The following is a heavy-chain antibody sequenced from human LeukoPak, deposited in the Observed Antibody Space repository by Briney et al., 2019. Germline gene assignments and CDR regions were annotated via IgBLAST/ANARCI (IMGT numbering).Heavy chain of an antibody. CDR2: IIPIFGTA. J-gene: IGHJ6*04. Sequence: SVKVSCKASGGTFSSYAISWVRQAPGQGLEWMGGIIPIFGTANYAQKFQGRVTITADESTSTAYMELSSLRSEDTAEYYCARDFECYYGSGSLYYYYGMDVWGKGTTVTVSS. CDR3: ARDFECYYGSGSLYYYYGMDV. CDR1: GGTFSSYA. V-gene: IGHV1-69*13. D-gene: IGHD3-10*01.